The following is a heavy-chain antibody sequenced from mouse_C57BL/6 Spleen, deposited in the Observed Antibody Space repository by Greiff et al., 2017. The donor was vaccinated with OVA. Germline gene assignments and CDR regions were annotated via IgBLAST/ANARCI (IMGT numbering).Heavy chain of an antibody. Sequence: QVQLQQPGAELVKPGASVKLSCKASGYTFTSYWMHWVKQRPGRGLEWIGRIDPTSGGTKYNEKFKSKATLTVDKPSSTAYMQLSSLTSEDSAVYYCARWNYYGSSWYFDVWGTGTTVTVSS. CDR3: ARWNYYGSSWYFDV. CDR1: GYTFTSYW. J-gene: IGHJ1*03. CDR2: IDPTSGGT. D-gene: IGHD1-1*01. V-gene: IGHV1-72*01.